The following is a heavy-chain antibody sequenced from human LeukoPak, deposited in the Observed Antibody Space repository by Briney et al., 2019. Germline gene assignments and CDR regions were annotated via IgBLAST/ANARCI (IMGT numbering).Heavy chain of an antibody. CDR2: INHSGST. J-gene: IGHJ4*02. D-gene: IGHD6-19*01. CDR1: GGSFSGYY. CDR3: ARTASVAGLRLLDY. Sequence: SETLSLTCAVYGGSFSGYYWSWIRQPPGKGLEWIGEINHSGSTNYNPSLKSRVTISVDTSKNQFSLKLSSVTAADTAVYYCARTASVAGLRLLDYWGQGTLVTVSS. V-gene: IGHV4-34*01.